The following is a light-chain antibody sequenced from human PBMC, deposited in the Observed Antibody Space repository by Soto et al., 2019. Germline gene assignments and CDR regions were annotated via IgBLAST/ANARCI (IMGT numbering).Light chain of an antibody. J-gene: IGLJ2*01. CDR1: SSNIGAGYD. V-gene: IGLV1-40*01. CDR2: GNI. CDR3: QSYDTSLSGRGVV. Sequence: QSVLTQPPSVSGAPGQRVTISCTGSSSNIGAGYDVHWYQQLPGTAPKLLIYGNINRPSGVPDRFSGSKSGTSASLAITGLQAEDEAGYYCQSYDTSLSGRGVVFGGGTKLTVL.